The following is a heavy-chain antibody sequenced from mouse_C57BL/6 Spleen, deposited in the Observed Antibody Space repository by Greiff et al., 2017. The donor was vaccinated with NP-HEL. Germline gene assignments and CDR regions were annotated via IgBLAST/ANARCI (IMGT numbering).Heavy chain of an antibody. CDR1: GYAFSSSW. D-gene: IGHD2-5*01. Sequence: SGPELVKPGASVKISCKASGYAFSSSWMNWVKQRPGKGLEWIGRIFPGDGDTNYNGKFKGKATLTADKSSSTAYMQLSSLTSEDSAVYFCARYSSYWYFDVWGTGTTVTVSS. V-gene: IGHV1-82*01. J-gene: IGHJ1*03. CDR2: IFPGDGDT. CDR3: ARYSSYWYFDV.